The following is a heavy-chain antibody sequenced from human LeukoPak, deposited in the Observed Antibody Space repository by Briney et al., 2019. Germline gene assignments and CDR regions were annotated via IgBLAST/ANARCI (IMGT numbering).Heavy chain of an antibody. D-gene: IGHD2-2*01. V-gene: IGHV3-23*01. CDR1: GFTFSNYA. Sequence: GGSLRLSCAASGFTFSNYAMSWVRQAPGKVLEWLSAISGSGGSTYYADSVKGRFTISRDNSMSSLYLQMNSLRAEDTAVYYCAKDRRLGYCTSTSCASFDMWGQGTLVTVSS. CDR2: ISGSGGST. CDR3: AKDRRLGYCTSTSCASFDM. J-gene: IGHJ3*02.